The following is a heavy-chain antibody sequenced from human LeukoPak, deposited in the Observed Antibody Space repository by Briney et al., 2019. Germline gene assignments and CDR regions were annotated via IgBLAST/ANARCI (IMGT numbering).Heavy chain of an antibody. J-gene: IGHJ4*02. V-gene: IGHV3-30*02. D-gene: IGHD1-26*01. CDR1: GFVFDTHD. CDR3: AKPSGSGVDY. Sequence: GGSLSLSCGASGFVFDTHDMHWVRQAPGKGLEWVAFIRSDGYHTYYADSVKGRFTITRANSKNTLYLQMNSLRLEDMAVYYCAKPSGSGVDYWGRGTRVTVSS. CDR2: IRSDGYHT.